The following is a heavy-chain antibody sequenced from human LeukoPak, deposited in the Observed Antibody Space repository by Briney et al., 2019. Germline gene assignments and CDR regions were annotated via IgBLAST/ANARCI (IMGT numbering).Heavy chain of an antibody. V-gene: IGHV1-69*13. CDR1: GGTFSSYA. CDR2: IIPIFGTA. J-gene: IGHJ6*02. CDR3: AREGTLGYCSSTSCPVNYYYYGMDV. Sequence: GASVKVCCKASGGTFSSYAISWVRQAPGQGLEWMGGIIPIFGTANYAQKFQGRVTITADESTSTAYMELSSLRSEDTAVYYCAREGTLGYCSSTSCPVNYYYYGMDVWGQGTTVTVSS. D-gene: IGHD2-2*01.